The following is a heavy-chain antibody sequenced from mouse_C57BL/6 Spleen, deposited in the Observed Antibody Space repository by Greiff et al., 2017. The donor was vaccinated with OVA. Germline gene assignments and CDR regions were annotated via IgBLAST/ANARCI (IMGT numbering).Heavy chain of an antibody. D-gene: IGHD2-2*01. J-gene: IGHJ3*01. CDR1: GYTFTSYW. CDR2: IYPGSGST. V-gene: IGHV1-55*01. CDR3: ATYGYDGDWFAY. Sequence: QVQLQQPGAELVKPGASVKMSCKASGYTFTSYWITWVKQRPGQGLEWIGDIYPGSGSTNYNEKFKSKATLTVDTSSSTAYMQLSSLTSEDSAVYDCATYGYDGDWFAYWGQGTLVTVSA.